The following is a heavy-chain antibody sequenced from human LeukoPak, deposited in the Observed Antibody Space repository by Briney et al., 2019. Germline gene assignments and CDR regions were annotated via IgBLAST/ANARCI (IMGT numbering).Heavy chain of an antibody. CDR3: VKEIYSYGYVGFDY. J-gene: IGHJ4*02. CDR1: GFTFSSYA. D-gene: IGHD5-18*01. V-gene: IGHV3-64D*06. CDR2: ISSNGFST. Sequence: QPGGSLRLSCSASGFTFSSYAMHWVRQAPGKGLEYVSTISSNGFSTYYAESVKGRFTISRDNSKNTLYLQMSSLRAEDTAVYYCVKEIYSYGYVGFDYWGQGTLVTVSS.